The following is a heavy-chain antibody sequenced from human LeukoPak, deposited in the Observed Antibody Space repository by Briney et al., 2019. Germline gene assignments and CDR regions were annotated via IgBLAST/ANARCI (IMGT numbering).Heavy chain of an antibody. Sequence: PGGSLRLSCAASGFTVSSNYMSWVRQAPGKGLEWVSVIYSGGSTYYADSVKGRFTISRENAKNSLYLQMNSLRAGDTAVYYCARVHSSGWAAFDYWGQGTLVTVSS. CDR3: ARVHSSGWAAFDY. CDR1: GFTVSSNY. D-gene: IGHD6-19*01. J-gene: IGHJ4*02. V-gene: IGHV3-53*01. CDR2: IYSGGST.